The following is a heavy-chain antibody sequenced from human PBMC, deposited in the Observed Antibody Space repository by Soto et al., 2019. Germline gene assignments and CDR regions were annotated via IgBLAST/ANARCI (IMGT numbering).Heavy chain of an antibody. CDR1: GGSIRSSNW. D-gene: IGHD3-10*01. Sequence: ASETLSLTCAVSGGSIRSSNWWSWVRQPPGKGLEWIGEIYHSGGANYNPSLKSRVTISVDKSKNQFSLKLSSVTAADTAVYYCARMVRGVYYFDYWGQGTLVTVPS. V-gene: IGHV4-4*02. CDR2: IYHSGGA. CDR3: ARMVRGVYYFDY. J-gene: IGHJ4*02.